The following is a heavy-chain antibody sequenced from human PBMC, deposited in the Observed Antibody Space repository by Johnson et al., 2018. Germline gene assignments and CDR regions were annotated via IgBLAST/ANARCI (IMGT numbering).Heavy chain of an antibody. Sequence: QVQLQESGGGVVQPGRSLRLSCAASGFTFSSYGMHWVRQAPGKGLEWVAVISYDGSNKYYADSVKGRFTISRDNSKNPLYLQMNSLRAEDTAVYYCARTVAQQYYYYYYYMDFGGKGTTVTVSS. J-gene: IGHJ6*03. CDR2: ISYDGSNK. V-gene: IGHV3-30*03. CDR3: ARTVAQQYYYYYYYMDF. CDR1: GFTFSSYG. D-gene: IGHD4-11*01.